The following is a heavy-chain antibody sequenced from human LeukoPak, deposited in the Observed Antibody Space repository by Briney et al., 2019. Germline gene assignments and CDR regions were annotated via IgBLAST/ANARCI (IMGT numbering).Heavy chain of an antibody. Sequence: PGGSLRLSCAASGFTVSSNYMSWVRQPPGKGLEWIGNVYQSGITYYNASLKSRVTISVDTSKNQFSLKLNSVTAADTAVYYCARRYSNSYFDYWGQGTLVTVSS. V-gene: IGHV4-38-2*01. J-gene: IGHJ4*02. D-gene: IGHD4-11*01. CDR1: GFTVSSNY. CDR2: VYQSGIT. CDR3: ARRYSNSYFDY.